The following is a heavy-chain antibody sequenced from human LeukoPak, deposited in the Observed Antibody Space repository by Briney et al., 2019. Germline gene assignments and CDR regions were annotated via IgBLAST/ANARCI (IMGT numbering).Heavy chain of an antibody. CDR2: IYSGGSS. V-gene: IGHV3-66*01. CDR3: VRESITAPVVFDF. CDR1: GFTVSSNY. J-gene: IGHJ3*01. D-gene: IGHD6-6*01. Sequence: PGGSLRLSCAASGFTVSSNYMSWVRQAPGKGLEWVSVIYSGGSSYYADSVEGRFTISRDNSTNTLYLQMNSLRAEDTAVYYCVRESITAPVVFDFWGQGTMVTVSP.